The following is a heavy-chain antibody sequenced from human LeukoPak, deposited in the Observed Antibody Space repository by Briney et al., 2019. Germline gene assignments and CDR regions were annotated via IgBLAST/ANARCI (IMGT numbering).Heavy chain of an antibody. CDR1: GDSMNSSSYY. V-gene: IGHV4-39*07. CDR2: IYQSGST. D-gene: IGHD2-15*01. CDR3: ARESLRAPYATLRFDY. Sequence: PSETLSLTCTVSGDSMNSSSYYWGWIRQSPGKGLEWIGSIYQSGSTDYNPSLKSRVTISVDTSKNQFSLKLSSVTAADTAVYYCARESLRAPYATLRFDYWGQGTLVTVSS. J-gene: IGHJ4*02.